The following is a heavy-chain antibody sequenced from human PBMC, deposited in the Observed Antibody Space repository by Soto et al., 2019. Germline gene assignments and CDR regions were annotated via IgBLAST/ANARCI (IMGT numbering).Heavy chain of an antibody. CDR2: ISTDASNT. J-gene: IGHJ1*01. CDR3: ARLPNKSPQN. Sequence: EVQLVESGGGLVQPGGSLRLSCAASGFTFSSYWMHWVRQAPGKGLVWVSSISTDASNTSYADPVKGRFTISRDNAKNTLYLQMNSVRAEDTAVYYCARLPNKSPQNWGQGTLVIVSP. CDR1: GFTFSSYW. V-gene: IGHV3-74*01.